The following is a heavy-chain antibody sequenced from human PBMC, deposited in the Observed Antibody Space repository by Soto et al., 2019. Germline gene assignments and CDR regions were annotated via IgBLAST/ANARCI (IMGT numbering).Heavy chain of an antibody. CDR3: ARGRFRGDSSGTIAY. D-gene: IGHD3-22*01. V-gene: IGHV4-34*01. CDR2: INHSGST. Sequence: SLSLTCAVYGGSFSGYYWSWIRQPPGKGLEWIGEINHSGSTNYNPSLKSRVTISVDTSKNQFSLKLSSVTAADTAVYYCARGRFRGDSSGTIAYWGQGTLVTVSS. CDR1: GGSFSGYY. J-gene: IGHJ4*02.